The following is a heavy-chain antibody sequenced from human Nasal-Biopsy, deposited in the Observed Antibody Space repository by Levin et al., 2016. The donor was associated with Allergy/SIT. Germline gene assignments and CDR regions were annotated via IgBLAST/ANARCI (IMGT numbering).Heavy chain of an antibody. V-gene: IGHV4-39*07. J-gene: IGHJ4*02. D-gene: IGHD3-3*01. CDR1: GGSISSSGYY. Sequence: SETLSLTCTVSGGSISSSGYYWGWIRQPPGKGLEWIGSIYYSGSTYYNPSLKSRVSMSVDTSKNQFSLKLSSVTAADTAVYYCARLIVADVWSGSHFDNWGLGTLVSVSS. CDR3: ARLIVADVWSGSHFDN. CDR2: IYYSGST.